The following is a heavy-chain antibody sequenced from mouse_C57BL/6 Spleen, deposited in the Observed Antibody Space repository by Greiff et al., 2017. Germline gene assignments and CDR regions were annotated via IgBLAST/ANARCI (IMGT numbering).Heavy chain of an antibody. D-gene: IGHD1-1*01. CDR3: TSPITTGYFDV. Sequence: EVQLVESGAELVRPGASVKLSCTASGFNIKDDYMHWVKQRPEQGLEWIGWIDPENGDTEYASKFQGKATITADTSSNTAYLQLSSLTSEDTAVYYCTSPITTGYFDVWGTGTTVTVSS. CDR2: IDPENGDT. CDR1: GFNIKDDY. J-gene: IGHJ1*03. V-gene: IGHV14-4*01.